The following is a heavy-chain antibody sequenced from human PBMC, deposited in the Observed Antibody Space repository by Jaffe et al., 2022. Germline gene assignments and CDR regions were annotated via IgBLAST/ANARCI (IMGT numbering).Heavy chain of an antibody. CDR3: VRRWYYYDSSGHFDY. CDR1: GYSFTSYW. CDR2: IYPGDSDT. Sequence: EVQLVQSGAEVKKPGESLKISCKGSGYSFTSYWIGWVRQMPGKGLEWMGIIYPGDSDTRYSPSFQGQVTISADKSISTAYLQWSSLKASDTAMYYCVRRWYYYDSSGHFDYWGQGTLVTVSS. J-gene: IGHJ4*02. D-gene: IGHD3-22*01. V-gene: IGHV5-51*03.